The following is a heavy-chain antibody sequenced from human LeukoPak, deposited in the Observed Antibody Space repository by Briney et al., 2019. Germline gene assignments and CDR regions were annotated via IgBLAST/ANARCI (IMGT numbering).Heavy chain of an antibody. CDR3: ARVWFGENNWFDP. J-gene: IGHJ5*02. D-gene: IGHD3-10*01. V-gene: IGHV4-4*02. CDR1: GGSISSSNW. CDR2: IYHSGST. Sequence: SGTLSLTCAVSGGSISSSNWWSWVRQPPGKGLEWIGEIYHSGSTNYNPSLKSRVTISVDKSKNQFSLKLSSVTAADTAVYYCARVWFGENNWFDPWGQGTLVTVSS.